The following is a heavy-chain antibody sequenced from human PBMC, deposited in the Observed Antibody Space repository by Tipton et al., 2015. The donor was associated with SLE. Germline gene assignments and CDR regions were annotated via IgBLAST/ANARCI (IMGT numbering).Heavy chain of an antibody. CDR2: IYYSGST. Sequence: TLSLTCTVSGGSISGYYWSWIRQPPGKGLEWIGSIYYSGSTNYNPSLKSRVTISVDTSKNQFSLKLNSVTAADTAVYYCAREQWELPDYYYYMDVWGKGTTVTVSS. CDR3: AREQWELPDYYYYMDV. J-gene: IGHJ6*03. D-gene: IGHD1-26*01. CDR1: GGSISGYY. V-gene: IGHV4-59*12.